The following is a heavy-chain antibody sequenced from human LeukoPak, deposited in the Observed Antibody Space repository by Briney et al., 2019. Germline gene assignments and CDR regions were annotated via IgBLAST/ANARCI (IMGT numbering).Heavy chain of an antibody. CDR3: ARHPHSAVTTAYYFDY. CDR2: VYYSWNT. J-gene: IGHJ4*02. D-gene: IGHD4-17*01. CDR1: GPSTTSSSHY. V-gene: IGHV4-39*01. Sequence: SETLSLTCTVSGPSTTSSSHYLDWIRQPPGKRRERLGTVYYSWNTYYEPSHRSRVTITVDTSKNQYSLKLSFVTAADTAVYYCARHPHSAVTTAYYFDYWGQGTLVTVSS.